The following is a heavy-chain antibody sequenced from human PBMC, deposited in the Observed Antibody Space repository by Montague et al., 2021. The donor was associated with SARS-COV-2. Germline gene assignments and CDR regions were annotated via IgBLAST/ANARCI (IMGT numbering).Heavy chain of an antibody. V-gene: IGHV4-59*01. CDR3: ARGGGYYNYGSDV. CDR1: GGSISNYY. Sequence: SETLSLTRTLSGGSISNYYWSWIRQPPGRGLEWIGYIYYSGSTDXSPSLKSRVTISLDTSKNQFSLKVTSVTAADTAVYYCARGGGYYNYGSDVWGPGATVTVSS. D-gene: IGHD3-22*01. J-gene: IGHJ6*02. CDR2: IYYSGST.